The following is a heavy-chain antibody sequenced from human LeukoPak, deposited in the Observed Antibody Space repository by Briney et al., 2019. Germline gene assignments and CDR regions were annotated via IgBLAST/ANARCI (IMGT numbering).Heavy chain of an antibody. CDR3: ARSTEWFADY. J-gene: IGHJ4*02. CDR1: GFDFSVYS. CDR2: ITSDRNRI. D-gene: IGHD3-3*01. V-gene: IGHV3-48*01. Sequence: GGSLRLSCAASGFDFSVYSMTWVRQAPGKGLEWISYITSDRNRIYYTDSVRGRFTISRDNARKSLYLELSNLRADDTAVYYCARSTEWFADYWGQGTLVTVSS.